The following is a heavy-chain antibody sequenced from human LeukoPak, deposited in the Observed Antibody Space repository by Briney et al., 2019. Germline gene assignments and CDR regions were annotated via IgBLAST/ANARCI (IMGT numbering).Heavy chain of an antibody. CDR1: GFTFSNYM. CDR3: ARDAVDTANAV. V-gene: IGHV3-74*01. CDR2: IKSDGITI. Sequence: TGGSLRLSCAASGFTFSNYMMHWVRHAPGKGLVWVSRIKSDGITITYADSVKGRFTISRDNAKNTLYLQMNSLRAEDTAVYYCARDAVDTANAVWGQGTTVTVSS. J-gene: IGHJ6*02. D-gene: IGHD5-18*01.